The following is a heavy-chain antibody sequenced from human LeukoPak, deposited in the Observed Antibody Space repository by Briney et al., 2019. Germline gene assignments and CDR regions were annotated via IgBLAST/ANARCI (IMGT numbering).Heavy chain of an antibody. V-gene: IGHV1-2*02. D-gene: IGHD3-22*01. Sequence: ASVKVSCKASGYTFTGYYMHWVRQGPGQGLEWMGWINPNSGGTNYAQKFQGRVTMTRDTSISTAYMELSRLRSDDTAVYYCARERYYDSSGLNWGQGTLVTVSS. CDR2: INPNSGGT. CDR1: GYTFTGYY. CDR3: ARERYYDSSGLN. J-gene: IGHJ4*02.